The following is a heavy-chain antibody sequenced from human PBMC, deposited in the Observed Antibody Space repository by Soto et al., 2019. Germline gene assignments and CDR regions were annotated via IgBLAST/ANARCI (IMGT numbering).Heavy chain of an antibody. V-gene: IGHV1-18*01. J-gene: IGHJ3*02. CDR3: ARDGRQFVPNSDNFEI. CDR2: ISAYNGNT. Sequence: QVQFLQSEAELKKPGASVKVSCKASGYTFSNYGINWVRQAPGQGLEWLGWISAYNGNTKYAQKFQDRVTMATDTPTTTAYMELRSLKSDDTAVYYCARDGRQFVPNSDNFEIWGQGTTVTVSS. CDR1: GYTFSNYG. D-gene: IGHD6-6*01.